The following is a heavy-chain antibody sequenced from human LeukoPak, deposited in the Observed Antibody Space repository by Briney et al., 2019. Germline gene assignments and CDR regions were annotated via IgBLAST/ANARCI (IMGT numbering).Heavy chain of an antibody. Sequence: GGSLRLSCVASGFTFTSYAMSWVRQAPGKGLEWVSAISGSGGSTYYADSVKGRFTISRDNSKNTLDLQMNSLRAEDTAVYYCAKVTGGNDAFDIWGQGTMVTVSS. V-gene: IGHV3-23*01. J-gene: IGHJ3*02. CDR1: GFTFTSYA. D-gene: IGHD3-16*01. CDR3: AKVTGGNDAFDI. CDR2: ISGSGGST.